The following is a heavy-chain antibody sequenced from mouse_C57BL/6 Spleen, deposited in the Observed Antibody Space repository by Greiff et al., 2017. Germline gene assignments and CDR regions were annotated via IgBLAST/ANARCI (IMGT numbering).Heavy chain of an antibody. Sequence: EVKLQESGEGLVKPGGSLKLSCAASGFTFSSYAMSWVRQTPEKRLEWVAYISSGGDYIYYADTVKGRFTISRDDARNTLYLQMSSLKSEDTAMYYCTRERVLLYYFDYWGQGTTLTVSS. CDR3: TRERVLLYYFDY. CDR2: ISSGGDYI. V-gene: IGHV5-9-1*02. CDR1: GFTFSSYA. D-gene: IGHD2-14*01. J-gene: IGHJ2*01.